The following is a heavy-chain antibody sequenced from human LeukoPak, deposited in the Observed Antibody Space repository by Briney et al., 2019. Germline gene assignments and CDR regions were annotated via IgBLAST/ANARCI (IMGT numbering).Heavy chain of an antibody. J-gene: IGHJ6*02. D-gene: IGHD6-19*01. CDR1: GCTFTTYP. CDR2: INAGNGNT. V-gene: IGHV1-3*01. CDR3: ARGSPESSGPYYYGMDV. Sequence: ASVKVSCKASGCTFTTYPMHWVRQAPGQRLEWMGWINAGNGNTKYSQKFQGRVTITRDTSASTAYMELSSLRSEDTAVYYCARGSPESSGPYYYGMDVWGQGTTVTVSS.